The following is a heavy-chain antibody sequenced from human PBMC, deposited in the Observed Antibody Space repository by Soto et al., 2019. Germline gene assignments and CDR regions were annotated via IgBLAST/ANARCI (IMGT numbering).Heavy chain of an antibody. CDR3: AKSVRYRSYYYYYYGMDV. Sequence: GGSLRLSCAASGFTFTSYAMSWVRQAPGKGLEWVSAIGGSGGATYYADSVKGRFTISRDNSKNTLYLQMNSLRAEDTAVYYCAKSVRYRSYYYYYYGMDVWGQGTTVTVSS. CDR1: GFTFTSYA. J-gene: IGHJ6*02. CDR2: IGGSGGAT. D-gene: IGHD1-26*01. V-gene: IGHV3-23*01.